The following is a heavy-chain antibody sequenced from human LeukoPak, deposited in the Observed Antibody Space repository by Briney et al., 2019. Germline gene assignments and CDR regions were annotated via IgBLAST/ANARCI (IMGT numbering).Heavy chain of an antibody. CDR3: ARDQGGDHSGDY. Sequence: ASVKVSCKASGYTFTGYYMHWVRQAQGQGLEWMGRINPNSGGTNYAQKFQGRVTMTRDTSISTAYMELSRLRSDDTAVYYCARDQGGDHSGDYWGQGTLVTVSS. J-gene: IGHJ4*02. V-gene: IGHV1-2*06. D-gene: IGHD2-21*01. CDR1: GYTFTGYY. CDR2: INPNSGGT.